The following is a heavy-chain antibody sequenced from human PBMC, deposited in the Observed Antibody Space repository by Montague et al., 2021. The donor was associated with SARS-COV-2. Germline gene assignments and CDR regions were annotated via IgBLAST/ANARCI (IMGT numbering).Heavy chain of an antibody. CDR1: GTSFSGYY. D-gene: IGHD3-3*01. CDR3: ARVTEPGITIFGVVTLNWYFDL. Sequence: SETLFLTCAVHGTSFSGYYWNWIRQPPGKGLEWIGEINHGGSTKYSPSLKSRLTISADTSKNQFSLKLSSVTAADTAVYYCARVTEPGITIFGVVTLNWYFDLWGRGTLVTVSS. V-gene: IGHV4-34*01. CDR2: INHGGST. J-gene: IGHJ2*01.